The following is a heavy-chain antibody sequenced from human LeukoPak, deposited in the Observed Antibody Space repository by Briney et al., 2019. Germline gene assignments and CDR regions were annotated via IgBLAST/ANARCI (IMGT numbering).Heavy chain of an antibody. D-gene: IGHD1-26*01. CDR3: ARYSGSYYYPPAWDL. V-gene: IGHV3-23*01. Sequence: GGSLRLSCAASGFTFSNKAMSWGRQAPGRVLGWVSATSTSGGSAYYADSAKGRFTISRDNSTNTLYLQMDSLRADDTAVYYCARYSGSYYYPPAWDLWGQGTLVTVSS. J-gene: IGHJ4*02. CDR2: TSTSGGSA. CDR1: GFTFSNKA.